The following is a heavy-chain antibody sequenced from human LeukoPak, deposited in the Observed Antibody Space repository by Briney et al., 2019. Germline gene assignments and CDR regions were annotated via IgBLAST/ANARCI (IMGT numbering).Heavy chain of an antibody. CDR3: ATELMITFGGVSVDY. CDR2: ISSSSSYI. Sequence: KPGGSLRLSCAASGFTFSSYSMNWVRQAPGKGLEWVSSISSSSSYIYYADSVKGRFTISRDNAKNSLYLQMNSLRAEDTAVYYCATELMITFGGVSVDYWGQGTLVTVSS. CDR1: GFTFSSYS. J-gene: IGHJ4*02. D-gene: IGHD3-16*02. V-gene: IGHV3-21*01.